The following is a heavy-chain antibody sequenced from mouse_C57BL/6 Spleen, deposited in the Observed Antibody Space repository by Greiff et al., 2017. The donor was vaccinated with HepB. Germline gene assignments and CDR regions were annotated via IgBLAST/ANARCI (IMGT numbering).Heavy chain of an antibody. D-gene: IGHD2-10*01. CDR3: AAYYDPYYAMDY. J-gene: IGHJ4*01. CDR2: IYPGDGDT. CDR1: GYAFSSSW. V-gene: IGHV1-82*01. Sequence: VQLQQSGPELVKPGASVKISCKASGYAFSSSWMNWVKQRPGKGLEWIGRIYPGDGDTNYNGKFKGKATLTADKSSSTAYMQLSSLTSEDSAVYFCAAYYDPYYAMDYWGQGTSVTVSS.